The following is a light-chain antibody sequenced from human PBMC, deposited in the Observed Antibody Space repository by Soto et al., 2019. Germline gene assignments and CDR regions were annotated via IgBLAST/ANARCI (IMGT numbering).Light chain of an antibody. CDR3: ISYTSSTAYV. Sequence: QSAPTQPPSASGSPGQSVTIPCTGTSSDVGDYNYVSWYQQHPGKVPKLLIYEVSKRPSGVPDRFSGSKSGNTASLTVSGLQAEDEADYYCISYTSSTAYVFGTGTKLTVL. J-gene: IGLJ1*01. CDR2: EVS. V-gene: IGLV2-8*01. CDR1: SSDVGDYNY.